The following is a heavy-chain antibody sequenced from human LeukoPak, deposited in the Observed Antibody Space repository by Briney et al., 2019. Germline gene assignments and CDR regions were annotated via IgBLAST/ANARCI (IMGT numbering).Heavy chain of an antibody. J-gene: IGHJ4*02. CDR3: ARASHWNQLHYFDY. CDR1: GGSIGSSNW. V-gene: IGHV4-4*02. D-gene: IGHD1-1*01. Sequence: PSGTLSLTCAVSGGSIGSSNWWSWVRQPPGKGLEWIGEIYHSGSTNYNPSLKSRVTISVDKSKNQFSLKLSSVTAPDTAVYYCARASHWNQLHYFDYWGQGTLVTVSS. CDR2: IYHSGST.